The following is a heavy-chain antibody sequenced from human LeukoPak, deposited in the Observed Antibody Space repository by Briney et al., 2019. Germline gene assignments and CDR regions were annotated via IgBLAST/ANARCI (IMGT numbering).Heavy chain of an antibody. Sequence: GGSLRLSCAASGFTFDDYGMRWVRQAPGKGLEWVSGINWNGGSTGYADSVKGRFTISRDNAKNSLYLQMNSLRAEDTALYYCARVVSYYYGSGNFDWGQGTLVTVSS. J-gene: IGHJ4*02. CDR2: INWNGGST. CDR1: GFTFDDYG. CDR3: ARVVSYYYGSGNFD. V-gene: IGHV3-20*04. D-gene: IGHD3-10*01.